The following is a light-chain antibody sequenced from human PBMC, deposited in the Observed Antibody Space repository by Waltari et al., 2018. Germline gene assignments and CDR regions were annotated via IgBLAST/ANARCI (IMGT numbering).Light chain of an antibody. J-gene: IGKJ2*01. Sequence: DIVMTQSPDSLAVSLGERATIHCKSSQSVLYSSNNKNYLAWYQQTPGQPPRLLIYWASTRASGVPDRFTGSGSGTDFTLTISSLQAEDVAIYYCQEYFSLYTFGQGTKLEIK. CDR1: QSVLYSSNNKNY. V-gene: IGKV4-1*01. CDR2: WAS. CDR3: QEYFSLYT.